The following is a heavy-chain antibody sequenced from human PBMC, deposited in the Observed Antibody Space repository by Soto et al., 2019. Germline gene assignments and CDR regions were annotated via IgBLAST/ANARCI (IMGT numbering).Heavy chain of an antibody. Sequence: GASVTVSCKASGRTFSSYAMIWVRQAPGQGLGWMGWIMPIFGTANYAQKFQGRVTITADESTSTAYMLLSSLRSEDTAVYYCARAPGQWELPLPFEYWGQGTLVNVSS. CDR2: IMPIFGTA. J-gene: IGHJ4*02. CDR3: ARAPGQWELPLPFEY. CDR1: GRTFSSYA. V-gene: IGHV1-69*13. D-gene: IGHD1-26*01.